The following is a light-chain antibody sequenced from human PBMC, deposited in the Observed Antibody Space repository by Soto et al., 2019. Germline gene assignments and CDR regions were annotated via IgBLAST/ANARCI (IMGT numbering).Light chain of an antibody. CDR3: QQRSSWPPTIT. J-gene: IGKJ5*01. CDR2: DAS. CDR1: QSVSTY. V-gene: IGKV3-11*01. Sequence: EIVLTQFPGTLSLSPGERATLSCRASQSVSTYLAWYQQRPGQAPRLLIYDASYRATDIPPRFSGSGSGTDFTLTISSLEPKDFAVYYCQQRSSWPPTITFGQGTRLEIK.